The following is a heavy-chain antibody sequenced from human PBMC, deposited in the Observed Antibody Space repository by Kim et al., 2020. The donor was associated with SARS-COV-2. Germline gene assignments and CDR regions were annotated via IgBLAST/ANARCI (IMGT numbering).Heavy chain of an antibody. D-gene: IGHD6-19*01. J-gene: IGHJ5*02. CDR3: VRGARHLGDSRGWFGP. Sequence: SETLSLTCAVYSGSFSDNYWNWVRQAPGKGLEWIGEITHTGTTAYNESLKSRVTISVDTSKNQFSLKVRAVTAADTAKHFCVRGARHLGDSRGWFGP. V-gene: IGHV4-34*01. CDR1: SGSFSDNY. CDR2: ITHTGTT.